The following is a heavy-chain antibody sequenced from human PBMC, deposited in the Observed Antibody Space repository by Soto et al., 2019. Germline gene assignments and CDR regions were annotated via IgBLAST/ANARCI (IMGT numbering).Heavy chain of an antibody. V-gene: IGHV1-69*13. CDR3: ASWNSSGYYVVYQFDY. Sequence: SVKVSCNASGGTFSSYAISWLRLPPGQGLQWMGGIIPILGAANYAQKPQGRDTSTADESPSTAYLELSRQSSEDTPPCYCASWNSSGYYVVYQFDYWGQGTLGTDAS. CDR1: GGTFSSYA. D-gene: IGHD3-22*01. J-gene: IGHJ4*02. CDR2: IIPILGAA.